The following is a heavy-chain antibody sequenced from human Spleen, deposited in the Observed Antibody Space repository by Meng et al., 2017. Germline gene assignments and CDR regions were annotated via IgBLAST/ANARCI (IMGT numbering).Heavy chain of an antibody. Sequence: GESLKISCAASGFIFDDYAVHWVRQAPGKGLEWVAVISYDGREKYYADSVKGRFTISRDNSKNTLFLQVNSLRPEDTAVYYCARDGPPLPFDYWGQGTLVTVSS. CDR2: ISYDGREK. CDR3: ARDGPPLPFDY. V-gene: IGHV3-30*04. J-gene: IGHJ4*02. CDR1: GFIFDDYA.